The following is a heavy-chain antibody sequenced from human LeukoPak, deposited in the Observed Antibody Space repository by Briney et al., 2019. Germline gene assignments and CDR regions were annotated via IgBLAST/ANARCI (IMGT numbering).Heavy chain of an antibody. CDR2: FDPEDGET. Sequence: ASVKVSCKVSGYTLSELSMHWVRQAPGKGLEWMGGFDPEDGETIYAQKFQGRVTMTEDTSTDTAYMELNSLTSEDTAVYYCATQYGDYWGQGSLVTVSS. D-gene: IGHD4-17*01. CDR3: ATQYGDY. V-gene: IGHV1-24*01. CDR1: GYTLSELS. J-gene: IGHJ4*02.